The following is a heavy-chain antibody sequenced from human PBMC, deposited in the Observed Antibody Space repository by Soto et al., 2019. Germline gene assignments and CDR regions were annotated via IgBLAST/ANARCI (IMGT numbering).Heavy chain of an antibody. CDR2: ISSSGSTI. V-gene: IGHV3-48*03. CDR1: GFTFSSYE. J-gene: IGHJ6*02. D-gene: IGHD2-2*01. CDR3: ARDMKNRIVVVPAAIFRYYYYGMDV. Sequence: GGSLRLSCAASGFTFSSYEMNWVRQAPGKGLEWVSYISSSGSTIYYADSVKSRFTISRDNAKNSLYLQMNSLRAEDTAVYYCARDMKNRIVVVPAAIFRYYYYGMDVWGQGTTVTVSS.